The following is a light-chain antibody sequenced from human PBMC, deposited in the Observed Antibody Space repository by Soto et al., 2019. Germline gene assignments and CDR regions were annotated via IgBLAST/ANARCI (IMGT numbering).Light chain of an antibody. J-gene: IGKJ1*01. CDR2: GAS. CDR3: QHYNNWPPWT. CDR1: QSVSSN. V-gene: IGKV3D-15*01. Sequence: EIVRTQSPASLSVSPGERATVPCTASQSVSSNLAWYQQKPGQAPRLLIYGASTRATGIPARFSGSGSGTEFTLTISSLQSEDFAVYYCQHYNNWPPWTFGQGTKVDI.